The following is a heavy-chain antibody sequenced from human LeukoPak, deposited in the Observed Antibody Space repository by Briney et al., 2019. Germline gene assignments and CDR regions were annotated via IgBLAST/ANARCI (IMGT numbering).Heavy chain of an antibody. Sequence: GGSLRLSCAASGFTFSSYSMNWVRQAPGKGLEWVSSISSSSSYIYYADSVKGRFTISRDSAKNSLYLQMNSLRAEDTAVYYCAREDLASSWSHWGQGTLVTVSS. D-gene: IGHD6-13*01. V-gene: IGHV3-21*01. J-gene: IGHJ4*02. CDR1: GFTFSSYS. CDR3: AREDLASSWSH. CDR2: ISSSSSYI.